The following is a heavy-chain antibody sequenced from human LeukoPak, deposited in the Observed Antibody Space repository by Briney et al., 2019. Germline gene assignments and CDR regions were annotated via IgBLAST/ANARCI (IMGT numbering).Heavy chain of an antibody. CDR1: GFTFSSYA. V-gene: IGHV3-23*01. CDR3: AKLLAVTNTYYFNY. CDR2: ISGSGSGGST. Sequence: GGSLRLSCAASGFTFSSYAMSWVRQAPGKGLEWVSTISGSGSGGSTYYADSVKGRFTISRDNSKDTLYLQMNSLRAEDTAVYYCAKLLAVTNTYYFNYWGQGTLVTVSS. D-gene: IGHD6-19*01. J-gene: IGHJ4*02.